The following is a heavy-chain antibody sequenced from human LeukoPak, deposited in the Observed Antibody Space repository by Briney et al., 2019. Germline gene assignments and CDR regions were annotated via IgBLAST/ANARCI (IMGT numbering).Heavy chain of an antibody. V-gene: IGHV1-18*01. D-gene: IGHD6-13*01. J-gene: IGHJ4*02. CDR3: ASAYVGSYQQLVPDY. Sequence: ASVKVSCKASGYTFTSYGISWVRQAPGQGLEWMGWISAYNGNTNYAQKLQGRVTMTTDTSTSTAYMELRSLRSEDTAVYYCASAYVGSYQQLVPDYWGQGTLVTVSS. CDR1: GYTFTSYG. CDR2: ISAYNGNT.